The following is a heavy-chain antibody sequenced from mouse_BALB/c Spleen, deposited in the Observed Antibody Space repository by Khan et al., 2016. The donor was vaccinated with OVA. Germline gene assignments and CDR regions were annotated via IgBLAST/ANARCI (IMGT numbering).Heavy chain of an antibody. D-gene: IGHD2-4*01. V-gene: IGHV2-2*02. CDR2: IWSAGST. Sequence: QVQLKQSGPGLVQPSQSLSITCTVSGFSLSNYSVHWVRQSPGKGLEWLGVIWSAGSTDYNAAFISRLTISKDNSRSQVFFKMNSLQPNDTAIYYWARRGYDYGRGALFAYWGQGTLVTVSA. J-gene: IGHJ3*01. CDR3: ARRGYDYGRGALFAY. CDR1: GFSLSNYS.